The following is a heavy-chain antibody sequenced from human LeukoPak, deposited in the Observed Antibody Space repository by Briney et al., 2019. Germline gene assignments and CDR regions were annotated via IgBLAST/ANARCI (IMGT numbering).Heavy chain of an antibody. CDR1: GYSISNDYY. CDR3: ARLSGAPVRHPIYHFDY. V-gene: IGHV4-38-2*01. CDR2: IYHSGST. Sequence: SETLSLTCAVSGYSISNDYYWGWVRQPPGKGLEWIGNIYHSGSTYKNSSLKSRLTMSLDTSKNRFSLKLISVTAADTAMYYCARLSGAPVRHPIYHFDYWGQGTLVTVSS. D-gene: IGHD2-2*02. J-gene: IGHJ4*02.